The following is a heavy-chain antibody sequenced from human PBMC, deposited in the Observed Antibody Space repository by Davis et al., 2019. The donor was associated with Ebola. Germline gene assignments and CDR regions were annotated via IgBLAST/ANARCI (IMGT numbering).Heavy chain of an antibody. CDR3: ARGEGQLLWHRSLDY. V-gene: IGHV4-59*12. J-gene: IGHJ4*02. D-gene: IGHD2-2*01. Sequence: PGGSLRLSCTVSGGSISSYYWSWIRQPPGKGLEWIGYIYYSGSTNYNPSLKSRVTISVDTSKNQFSLKLSSVTAADTAVYYCARGEGQLLWHRSLDYWGQGTLVTVSS. CDR1: GGSISSYY. CDR2: IYYSGST.